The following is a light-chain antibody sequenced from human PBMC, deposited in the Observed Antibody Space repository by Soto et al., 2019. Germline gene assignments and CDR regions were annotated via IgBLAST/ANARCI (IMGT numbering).Light chain of an antibody. Sequence: AIQMTRSPSFLPASVGVKVTITCRASQGIRNELGWYQQKPGKAPKLLIYAASSLKSGVPSRFSGSGSGTDFTLTISSLQPEDFATYYCQHTYKTPLTFGGGTKVDIK. CDR1: QGIRNE. CDR2: AAS. CDR3: QHTYKTPLT. V-gene: IGKV1-6*01. J-gene: IGKJ4*01.